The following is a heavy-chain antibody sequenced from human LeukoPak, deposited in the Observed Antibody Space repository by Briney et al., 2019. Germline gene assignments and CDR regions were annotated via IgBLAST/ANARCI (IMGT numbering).Heavy chain of an antibody. D-gene: IGHD3-10*01. J-gene: IGHJ6*03. CDR1: GGSFSGYY. CDR3: ARHRYYYGSGVYYYYMDV. CDR2: INHSGST. Sequence: SETLSLTCAVYGGSFSGYYWSWIRQPPGKGLEWIGEINHSGSTNYNPSLKSRVTISVDTSKNQFSLRLSSVTAADTAVYYCARHRYYYGSGVYYYYMDVWGKGTTVTISS. V-gene: IGHV4-34*01.